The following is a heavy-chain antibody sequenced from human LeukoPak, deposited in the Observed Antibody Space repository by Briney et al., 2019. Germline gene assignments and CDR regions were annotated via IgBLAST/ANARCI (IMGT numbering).Heavy chain of an antibody. V-gene: IGHV4-34*01. CDR1: GGSFSGYY. D-gene: IGHD5-24*01. J-gene: IGHJ4*02. Sequence: PWQILSLTCAVYGGSFSGYYWSWIRQPPGKGLEWIGEINHSGSTNYNPSLKSRVTISVDTSKNQFSLKLSSVTAADTAVYYCARMGRDGYNYGGYWGQGTLVT. CDR3: ARMGRDGYNYGGY. CDR2: INHSGST.